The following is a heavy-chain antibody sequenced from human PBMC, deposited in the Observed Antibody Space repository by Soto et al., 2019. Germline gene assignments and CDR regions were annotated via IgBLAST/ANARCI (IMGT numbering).Heavy chain of an antibody. CDR3: ANAVGATTDWFDP. D-gene: IGHD1-26*01. J-gene: IGHJ5*02. CDR1: GFTFSSYG. V-gene: IGHV3-30*18. Sequence: QVQLVESGGGVVQPGRSLRLSCAASGFTFSSYGMHWVRQAPGKGLEWVAVISYDGSNKYYADSVKGRFTISRDNSKNTLYLQMHSLRAEDTAVYYCANAVGATTDWFDPWGQGTLVTVSS. CDR2: ISYDGSNK.